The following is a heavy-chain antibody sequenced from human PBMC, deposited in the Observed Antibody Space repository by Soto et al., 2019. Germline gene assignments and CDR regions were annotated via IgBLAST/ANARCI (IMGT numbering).Heavy chain of an antibody. CDR1: GFTFSSYG. CDR2: IPYDGSNK. J-gene: IGHJ6*02. D-gene: IGHD3-3*01. V-gene: IGHV3-30*18. CDR3: AKDFRGGGXYDFWSGFTFYYYGMDV. Sequence: GGSLRLSCAASGFTFSSYGMHWVRQAPGKGLEWVAVIPYDGSNKYYADSVKGRFTISRDNSKNTLYLQMNSLRAEDTAVYYCAKDFRGGGXYDFWSGFTFYYYGMDVWGQGTTVTVSS.